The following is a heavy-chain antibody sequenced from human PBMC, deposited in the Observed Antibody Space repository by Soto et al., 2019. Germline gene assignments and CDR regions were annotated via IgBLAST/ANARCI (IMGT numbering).Heavy chain of an antibody. CDR1: GFTFSSYA. CDR2: ISYDGSNK. Sequence: PGGSLRLSCAASGFTFSSYAMHWVRQAPGKGLEWVAVISYDGSNKYYADSVKGRFTISRDNSKNTLYLQMNSLRAEDTAVYYCAREGHTAMATRGLDYWGQGTLVTVS. J-gene: IGHJ4*02. V-gene: IGHV3-30-3*01. D-gene: IGHD5-18*01. CDR3: AREGHTAMATRGLDY.